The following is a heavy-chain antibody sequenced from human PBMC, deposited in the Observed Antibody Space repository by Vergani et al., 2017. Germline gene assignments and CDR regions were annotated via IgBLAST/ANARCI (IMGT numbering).Heavy chain of an antibody. J-gene: IGHJ4*02. CDR3: ARERRCSGGSCYYFDY. CDR1: GFTFSSYW. D-gene: IGHD2-15*01. V-gene: IGHV3-7*01. CDR2: IKQDGSEK. Sequence: EVQLVESGGGLVQPGGSLRLSCAASGFTFSSYWMSWVRQAAGKGLEWVANIKQDGSEKYYVDSVKGRFTISRDNAKNSLYLQMNSLRADDTAVYYCARERRCSGGSCYYFDYWGQGTLVTVSS.